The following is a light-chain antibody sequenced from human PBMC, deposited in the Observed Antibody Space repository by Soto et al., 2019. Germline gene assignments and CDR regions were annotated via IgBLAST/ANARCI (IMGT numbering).Light chain of an antibody. V-gene: IGLV2-23*01. CDR3: CSYSDTTPVL. J-gene: IGLJ2*01. CDR2: EGT. Sequence: QSALTQPASVSGSPGQSITISCTGTSSDVGGYNLVSWFQQYPGTAPKLMIYEGTKRPSGVSIRFSGSKSGNTASLTISGLQADDEADYYCCSYSDTTPVLFGGGTKLTV. CDR1: SSDVGGYNL.